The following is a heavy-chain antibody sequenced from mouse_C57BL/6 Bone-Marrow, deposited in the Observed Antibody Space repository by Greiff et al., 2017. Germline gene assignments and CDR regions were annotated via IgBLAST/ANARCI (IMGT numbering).Heavy chain of an antibody. D-gene: IGHD1-1*01. J-gene: IGHJ1*03. V-gene: IGHV2-5*01. Sequence: VKLVESGPGLVQPSQSLSITCTVSGFSLTSYGVHWVRQSPGKGLEWLGVIWRGGSTDYNAAFMSRLSITKDNSKSQVFFKMNSLQADDTAIYYCAKGIYYYGSSYGYWYFDVWGTGTTVTVSS. CDR3: AKGIYYYGSSYGYWYFDV. CDR1: GFSLTSYG. CDR2: IWRGGST.